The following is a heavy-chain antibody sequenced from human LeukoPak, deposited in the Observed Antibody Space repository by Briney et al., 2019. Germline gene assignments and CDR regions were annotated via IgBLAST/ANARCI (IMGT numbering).Heavy chain of an antibody. CDR3: ARASIAAAVYWFGP. V-gene: IGHV4-59*01. D-gene: IGHD6-13*01. CDR1: GGSISSYY. J-gene: IGHJ5*02. CDR2: IYYSGST. Sequence: PSETLSLTCTVSGGSISSYYWSWIRQPPGKGLEWIGYIYYSGSTNYNPSLKSRVTISVDTSKNQFSLKLSSVTAADTAVYYCARASIAAAVYWFGPWGQGTLVTVSS.